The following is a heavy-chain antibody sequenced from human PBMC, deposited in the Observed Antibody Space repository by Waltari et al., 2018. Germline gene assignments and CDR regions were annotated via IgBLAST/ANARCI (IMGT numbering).Heavy chain of an antibody. D-gene: IGHD2-15*01. CDR2: ISALGQLT. V-gene: IGHV3-23*01. Sequence: DVQLLESGGGLVEPGGSRGLPGADAGVPWSPDAMHGPPEGPGKGLEWVAGISALGQLTYYADSVKGRFTISRDNFKDTVSLQMNSLRVEDRAVYYCAKDHYIGNYLGFDPWGQGTLVTVSS. CDR3: AKDHYIGNYLGFDP. J-gene: IGHJ5*02. CDR1: GVPWSPDA.